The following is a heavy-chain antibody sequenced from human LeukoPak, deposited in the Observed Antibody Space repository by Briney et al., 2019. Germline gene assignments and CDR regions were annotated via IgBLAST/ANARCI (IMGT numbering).Heavy chain of an antibody. CDR2: ISNSGSA. CDR3: ATAPNPDYFDY. D-gene: IGHD3-16*01. CDR1: GDSIGQDY. V-gene: IGHV4-59*01. J-gene: IGHJ4*02. Sequence: PETLSLTCTVSGDSIGQDYWDWIRQPPGRGLEWIGHISNSGSANYNPSLKSRVTISVDRSKNQFSLRLNSVTAADTAFYYCATAPNPDYFDYWGQGTLATVSS.